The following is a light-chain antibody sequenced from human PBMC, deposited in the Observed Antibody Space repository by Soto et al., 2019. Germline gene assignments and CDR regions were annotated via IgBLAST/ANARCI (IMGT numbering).Light chain of an antibody. CDR2: AAS. CDR1: QSISSY. J-gene: IGKJ1*01. V-gene: IGKV1-39*01. CDR3: QQSYSTPST. Sequence: DIQMTQSPSSLSASVGDRVTITCRASQSISSYLNWYQQKPGKAPKLLIYAASSLQSGVPSRFSGSGSGTDFTLTISSLQPEDCATDYCQQSYSTPSTFGQGTKVEIK.